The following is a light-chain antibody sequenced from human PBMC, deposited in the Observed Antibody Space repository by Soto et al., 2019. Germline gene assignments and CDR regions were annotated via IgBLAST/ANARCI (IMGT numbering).Light chain of an antibody. CDR3: QQYNDFSAT. CDR1: QSISSW. J-gene: IGKJ4*01. CDR2: KAS. Sequence: DIQMTQSPSTLSASVGDRVTITCRASQSISSWLAWYQQKPGKAPKLLIYKASSLESGVPSRFSGSGSGTEFPLTISSLQPDDFATYYCQQYNDFSATFGGGTKVEI. V-gene: IGKV1-5*03.